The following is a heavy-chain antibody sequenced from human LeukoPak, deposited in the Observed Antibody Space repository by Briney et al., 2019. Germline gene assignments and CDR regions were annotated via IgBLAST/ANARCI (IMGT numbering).Heavy chain of an antibody. CDR1: GYNFNNYW. Sequence: GESLKISCMGSGYNFNNYWIGWVRQMPGKGLEWMGNIYPGDSDTRYSPSFQGQVTISADKSISTAYLQWSSLKASDTAMYYCAGAAVGEPAFDYWGQGTLVTVSS. J-gene: IGHJ4*02. D-gene: IGHD3-16*01. CDR3: AGAAVGEPAFDY. V-gene: IGHV5-51*01. CDR2: IYPGDSDT.